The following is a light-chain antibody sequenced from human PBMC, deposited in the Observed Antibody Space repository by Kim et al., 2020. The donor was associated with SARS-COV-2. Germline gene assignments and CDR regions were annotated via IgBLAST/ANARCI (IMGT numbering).Light chain of an antibody. V-gene: IGLV3-19*01. CDR2: GKN. J-gene: IGLJ3*02. CDR1: SLRSYY. Sequence: LGQKVRITCQGYSLRSYYASWYQQNPGKAPVLVIYGKNNRPSGIPDRFSGSSSGNTASLTITGAQAEDEADYYCNSRDSSGNHLGVFGGGTQLTVL. CDR3: NSRDSSGNHLGV.